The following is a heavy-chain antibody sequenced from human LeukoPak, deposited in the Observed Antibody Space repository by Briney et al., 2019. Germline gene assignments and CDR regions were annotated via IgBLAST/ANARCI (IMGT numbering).Heavy chain of an antibody. CDR3: AKVLGRWNTDIPGDY. D-gene: IGHD1/OR15-1a*01. J-gene: IGHJ4*02. V-gene: IGHV3-30*18. CDR1: GFTFSSYG. CDR2: ISYDGSNK. Sequence: PGRSLRLSCAASGFTFSSYGMRWVRQAPGKGLEWLAVISYDGSNKYYADSVKGRFTISRDNSKNTLYLQMNSLRAEDTAVYYCAKVLGRWNTDIPGDYWGQGTLVTVSS.